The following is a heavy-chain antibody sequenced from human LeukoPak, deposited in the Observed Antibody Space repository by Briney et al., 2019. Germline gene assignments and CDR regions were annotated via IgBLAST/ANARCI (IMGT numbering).Heavy chain of an antibody. D-gene: IGHD3-9*01. CDR1: GGTISSYY. Sequence: PSETLSPTCTASGGTISSYYLSWIRQPPGKGLEWIGYIYYSGSTNYNPCLKSRVTISVDTSKNQFSLKLSSVTAADTAVYYCARKGHYDILTGYSDGYYMDVWGKGTTVTVSS. V-gene: IGHV4-59*01. CDR3: ARKGHYDILTGYSDGYYMDV. CDR2: IYYSGST. J-gene: IGHJ6*03.